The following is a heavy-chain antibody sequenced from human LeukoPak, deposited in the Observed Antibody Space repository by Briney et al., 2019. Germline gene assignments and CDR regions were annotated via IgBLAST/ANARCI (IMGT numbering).Heavy chain of an antibody. Sequence: SETLSLTCSVSGGSISSSSFYWGWIRQPPGKGLEWIGSISYTGSTYYNPSLKSRVTISVDTSKNQFSLKLSSVTAADTAVYYCARETGTTLGFDYWGQGTLVTVSS. V-gene: IGHV4-39*02. CDR3: ARETGTTLGFDY. CDR1: GGSISSSSFY. D-gene: IGHD1-1*01. CDR2: ISYTGST. J-gene: IGHJ4*02.